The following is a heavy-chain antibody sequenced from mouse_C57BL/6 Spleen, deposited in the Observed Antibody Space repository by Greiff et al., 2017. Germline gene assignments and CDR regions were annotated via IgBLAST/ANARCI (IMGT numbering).Heavy chain of an antibody. CDR3: ARRGDGLFDY. V-gene: IGHV1-61*01. Sequence: QVQLQQPGAELVRPGSSVKLSCKASGYTFTSYWMDWVKQRPGQGLEWIGNIYPSDSETHYNQKFKDKATLTVDKSSSTAYMQLSSLTSEDSAVYYCARRGDGLFDYWGQGTTLTVSS. CDR1: GYTFTSYW. CDR2: IYPSDSET. D-gene: IGHD2-3*01. J-gene: IGHJ2*01.